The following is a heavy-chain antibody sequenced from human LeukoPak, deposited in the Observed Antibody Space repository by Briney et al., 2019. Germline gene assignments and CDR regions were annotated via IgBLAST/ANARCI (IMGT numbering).Heavy chain of an antibody. D-gene: IGHD3-10*01. J-gene: IGHJ6*02. CDR1: GFTFSSYW. CDR3: ARGFKSYYYGSGSTKTYYYYGMDV. V-gene: IGHV3-7*01. CDR2: IKQDGSEK. Sequence: GGSLRLSCAASGFTFSSYWMSWVRQAPGKGLEWVANIKQDGSEKYYVDSVKGRFTISRDNAKNSLYLQMNSLRAEDTAVYYCARGFKSYYYGSGSTKTYYYYGMDVWGQGTTVTVSS.